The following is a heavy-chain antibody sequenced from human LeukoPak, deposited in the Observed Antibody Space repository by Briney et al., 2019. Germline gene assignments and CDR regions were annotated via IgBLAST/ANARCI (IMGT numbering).Heavy chain of an antibody. Sequence: GGSLRLSCAASGFTFSVYAMSWVRQAPGKGLEWVSAISGSGGVTYYADSVKGRFSISRDSSKNTLYLQMNSLRAEDTAVYYCAKATTTVVTSFDYWGQGTLVTVSS. CDR3: AKATTTVVTSFDY. CDR2: ISGSGGVT. CDR1: GFTFSVYA. V-gene: IGHV3-23*01. J-gene: IGHJ4*02. D-gene: IGHD4-23*01.